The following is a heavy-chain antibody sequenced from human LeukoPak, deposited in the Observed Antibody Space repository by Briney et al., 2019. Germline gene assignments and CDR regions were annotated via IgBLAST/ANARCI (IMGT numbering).Heavy chain of an antibody. CDR3: ARGEYYYDSSGYGRPTDY. Sequence: GGSLRRSCGASGFTFSSYSSNWVRQAPGKGLEWISSISSSSSYIYYADSVKGRFTISRDNAKNSLYLQMNSLRAEDTAVYYCARGEYYYDSSGYGRPTDYWGQGTLVTVSS. V-gene: IGHV3-21*01. D-gene: IGHD3-22*01. CDR2: ISSSSSYI. J-gene: IGHJ4*02. CDR1: GFTFSSYS.